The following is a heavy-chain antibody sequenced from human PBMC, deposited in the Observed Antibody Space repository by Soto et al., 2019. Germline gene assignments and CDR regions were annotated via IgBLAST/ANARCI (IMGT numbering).Heavy chain of an antibody. CDR2: INHSGST. V-gene: IGHV4-34*01. CDR1: GGSFSGYY. CDR3: ARRPHSGYDLFPDYYYYMDV. J-gene: IGHJ6*03. Sequence: SETLSLTCAVYGGSFSGYYWGWIRQPPGKGLEWIGEINHSGSTNYNPSLKSRVTISVDTSKNQFSLKLSSVTAADTAVYYCARRPHSGYDLFPDYYYYMDVWGKGTTVTVSS. D-gene: IGHD5-12*01.